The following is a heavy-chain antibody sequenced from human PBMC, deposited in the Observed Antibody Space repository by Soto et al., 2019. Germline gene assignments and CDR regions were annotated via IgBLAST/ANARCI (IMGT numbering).Heavy chain of an antibody. CDR3: ARGLVGATTAFDC. Sequence: EVQVVETGGGLIQSGGSLRLSCAASGFTVSSSYMSWVRPAPGKGLEWVSTIYSPGSTYYADSVKGRFTISRDNSKNTLYLQMNSLRAEDTAVYYCARGLVGATTAFDCWGQGTLVTVSS. V-gene: IGHV3-53*02. CDR2: IYSPGST. D-gene: IGHD1-26*01. CDR1: GFTVSSSY. J-gene: IGHJ4*02.